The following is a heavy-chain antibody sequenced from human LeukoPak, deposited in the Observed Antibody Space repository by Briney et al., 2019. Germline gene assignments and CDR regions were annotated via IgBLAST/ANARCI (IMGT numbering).Heavy chain of an antibody. V-gene: IGHV4-38-2*01. D-gene: IGHD6-6*01. CDR1: GYSISSGYY. J-gene: IGHJ2*01. CDR2: IYHSGST. CDR3: ARRLYSSSYWYFDL. Sequence: SETLSLTCAVSGYSISSGYYWGWIRQPPGKGLGWIGSIYHSGSTYYNPSLKSRVTISVDTSKNQFSLKLSSVTAADTAVYYCARRLYSSSYWYFDLWGRGTLVTVSS.